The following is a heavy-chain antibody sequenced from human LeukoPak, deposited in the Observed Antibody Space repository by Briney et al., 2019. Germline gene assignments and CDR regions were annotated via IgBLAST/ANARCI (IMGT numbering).Heavy chain of an antibody. CDR3: TRCPFGWELLYFDY. CDR1: GFTFGDYA. Sequence: GGSLRLSCTASGFTFGDYAMSWFRQAPGKGLEWVGFIRSKAYGGTTEYAASVKGRFTISRDDSKSIAYLQMNSLKTEDTAVYYCTRCPFGWELLYFDYWGQGTLVTVSS. D-gene: IGHD1-26*01. V-gene: IGHV3-49*03. CDR2: IRSKAYGGTT. J-gene: IGHJ4*02.